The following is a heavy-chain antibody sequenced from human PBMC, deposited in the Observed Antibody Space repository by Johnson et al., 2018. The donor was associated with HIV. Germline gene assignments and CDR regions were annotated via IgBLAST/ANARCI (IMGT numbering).Heavy chain of an antibody. D-gene: IGHD1-26*01. CDR3: AKDRVGATSPQAQNAFDI. CDR1: GFTFSSYA. CDR2: ISGSGGST. V-gene: IGHV3-23*04. J-gene: IGHJ3*02. Sequence: VQLVESGGGLVQPGGSLRLSCAASGFTFSSYAMSWVRQAPGKGLEWVSAISGSGGSTYYADSVTGRFTISRDNSKNTLYLQMNSLRAEDTAVYYCAKDRVGATSPQAQNAFDIWGQGTMVTVSS.